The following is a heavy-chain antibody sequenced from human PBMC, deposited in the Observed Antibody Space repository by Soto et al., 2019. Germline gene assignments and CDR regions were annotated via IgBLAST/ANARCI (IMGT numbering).Heavy chain of an antibody. Sequence: SCKGSACTFNFYSICCVRHAPGQGLECMGIINPIGGRTSYAQKFQGRVTMTRDKSTSTVYMELSSLRSEDTAVYYCARDPFETDSIGGINSSTEVLYWGQGTLVTVSS. CDR3: ARDPFETDSIGGINSSTEVLY. D-gene: IGHD6-6*01. J-gene: IGHJ4*02. CDR1: ACTFNFYS. V-gene: IGHV1-46*02. CDR2: INPIGGRT.